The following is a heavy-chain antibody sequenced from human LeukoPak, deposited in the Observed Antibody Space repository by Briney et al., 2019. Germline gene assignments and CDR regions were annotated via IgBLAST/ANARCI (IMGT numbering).Heavy chain of an antibody. CDR2: IKDKVNNYAT. CDR3: TRLDSGSFRFDY. D-gene: IGHD1-26*01. CDR1: GFSLSGSA. J-gene: IGHJ4*02. Sequence: PGGSLRLSXAASGFSLSGSAMHWVRQASGKGLEWVGRIKDKVNNYATAYAASVKGRFTISRDGSKNTAYLQMNSLKTDDTAVYYCTRLDSGSFRFDYWGQGSLVTVSS. V-gene: IGHV3-73*01.